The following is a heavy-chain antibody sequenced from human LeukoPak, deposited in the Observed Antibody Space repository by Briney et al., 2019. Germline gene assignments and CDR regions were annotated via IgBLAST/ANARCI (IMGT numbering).Heavy chain of an antibody. D-gene: IGHD3-3*01. CDR1: GFTFSSYS. CDR3: ARTFWSGYYTGIRY. Sequence: GGSLRLSCAASGFTFSSYSMNWVRQAPGKGLEWVSSISSSSSYIYYADSVKGRFTISRDNAKNPLYLQMNSLRAEDTAVYYCARTFWSGYYTGIRYWGQGTLVTVSS. CDR2: ISSSSSYI. J-gene: IGHJ4*02. V-gene: IGHV3-21*01.